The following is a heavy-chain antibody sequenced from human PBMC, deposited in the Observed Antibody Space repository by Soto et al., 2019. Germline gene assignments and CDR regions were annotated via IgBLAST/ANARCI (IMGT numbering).Heavy chain of an antibody. CDR2: VYSTGSV. CDR3: ARNPNDFGEYTGFDV. J-gene: IGHJ3*01. CDR1: GGAIRRGGYH. V-gene: IGHV4-31*03. D-gene: IGHD4-17*01. Sequence: QVQLQESGPSLVKPSQTLSLTCNVYGGAIRRGGYHWVWIRQHPEKGLDWIGHVYSTGSVFYNPSLETRVDISLDQSNDCFSFQLTSVTAADTAIYYCARNPNDFGEYTGFDVGGHGTLVTVSS.